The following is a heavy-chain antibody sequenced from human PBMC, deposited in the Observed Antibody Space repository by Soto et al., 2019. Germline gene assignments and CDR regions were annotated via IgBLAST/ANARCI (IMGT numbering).Heavy chain of an antibody. V-gene: IGHV4-4*07. D-gene: IGHD1-26*01. Sequence: SETLSLTCNVSGDSIGRFYWSWIRQSAGKGLEWIGRVYSTGGVTYNPALKGRVTISLDRSNNHVSLEMNSVTAADTAVYFCARDLSGTGLDIWGRGTRVTVSS. CDR2: VYSTGGV. CDR3: ARDLSGTGLDI. J-gene: IGHJ6*02. CDR1: GDSIGRFY.